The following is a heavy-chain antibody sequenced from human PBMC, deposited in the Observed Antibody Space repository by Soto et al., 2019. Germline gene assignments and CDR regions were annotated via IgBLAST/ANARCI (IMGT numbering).Heavy chain of an antibody. V-gene: IGHV4-61*01. CDR1: GDSVSSASFY. J-gene: IGHJ5*02. Sequence: PSETLSVTCTVSGDSVSSASFYWILIRQAPGKGLEWIGFIYFSGSTNYNPSLKSRVTMSLDTSKNQFALKLRSVTPADTAVYFCARVNSGRNWFDPWGQGTLVTVSS. CDR2: IYFSGST. D-gene: IGHD6-19*01. CDR3: ARVNSGRNWFDP.